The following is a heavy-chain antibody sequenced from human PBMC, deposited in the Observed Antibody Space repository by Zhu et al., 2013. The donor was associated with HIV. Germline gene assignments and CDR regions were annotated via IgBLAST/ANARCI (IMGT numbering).Heavy chain of an antibody. V-gene: IGHV1-69*06. Sequence: QVQLVQSGAEVKKPGSSVKVSCKASGGTFSSYAISWVRQAPGQGLEWMGGIIPIFGTANYAQKFQGRVTITADKSTSTAYMELSSLRSEDTAVYYCASRRSTGGGASGENWFDPWGQGTLVTVSS. J-gene: IGHJ5*02. CDR1: GGTFSSYA. CDR2: IIPIFGTA. D-gene: IGHD1-26*01. CDR3: ASRRSTGGGASGENWFDP.